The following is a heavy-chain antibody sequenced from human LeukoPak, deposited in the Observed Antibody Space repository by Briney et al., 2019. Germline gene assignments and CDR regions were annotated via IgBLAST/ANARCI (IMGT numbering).Heavy chain of an antibody. CDR1: GFTFSRYW. D-gene: IGHD2-15*01. J-gene: IGHJ3*01. V-gene: IGHV3-7*01. CDR3: ARGPLGYCSTGSCAFDV. Sequence: PGGSLRLSCAVPGFTFSRYWMSWVRQAPGEGPEWVANIKQDGSEEYYVDPVKGRFTISRDNTMESLYLQMNSLRAEDTAVYYCARGPLGYCSTGSCAFDVWGQGTMVIVSS. CDR2: IKQDGSEE.